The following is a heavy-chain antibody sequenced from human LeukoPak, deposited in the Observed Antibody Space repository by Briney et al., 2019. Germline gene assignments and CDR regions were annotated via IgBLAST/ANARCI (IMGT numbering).Heavy chain of an antibody. CDR3: ARVPIFGVVYYYMDV. CDR1: GGTFSTYA. D-gene: IGHD3-3*01. CDR2: IIPILSTA. Sequence: ASVKVSCKASGGTFSTYAISWVRQAPGQGLEWMGGIIPILSTANYAQKFQGRVTIIADESTSTAYMELSSLRSEDTAVYYCARVPIFGVVYYYMDVWGKGTTVTVSS. J-gene: IGHJ6*03. V-gene: IGHV1-69*13.